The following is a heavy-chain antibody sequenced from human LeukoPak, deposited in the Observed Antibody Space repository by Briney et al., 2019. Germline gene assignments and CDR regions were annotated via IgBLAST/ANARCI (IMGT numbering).Heavy chain of an antibody. CDR3: ASGIAAAVFDY. CDR1: GFTFSSYW. CDR2: INSDGSST. D-gene: IGHD6-13*01. Sequence: GGSPRLSCAASGFTFSSYWMHWVRQAPGKGLVWVSRINSDGSSTSYADSVKGRFTISRDNAKNTLYLQMNSLRAEDTAVYYCASGIAAAVFDYWGQGTLVTVSS. J-gene: IGHJ4*02. V-gene: IGHV3-74*01.